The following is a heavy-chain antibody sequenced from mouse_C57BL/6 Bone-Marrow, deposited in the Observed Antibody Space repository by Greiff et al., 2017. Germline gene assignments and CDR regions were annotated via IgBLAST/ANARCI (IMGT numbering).Heavy chain of an antibody. J-gene: IGHJ3*01. CDR1: GYTFTSYG. Sequence: VQLQESGAELARPGASVKLSCKASGYTFTSYGISWVKQRTGQGLEWIGEIYPRSGNTYYNEKFKGKATLTADKSSSTAYMELRSLTSEDSAVXFCARGLYDPFAYWGQGTLVTVSA. CDR3: ARGLYDPFAY. V-gene: IGHV1-81*01. CDR2: IYPRSGNT. D-gene: IGHD6-5*01.